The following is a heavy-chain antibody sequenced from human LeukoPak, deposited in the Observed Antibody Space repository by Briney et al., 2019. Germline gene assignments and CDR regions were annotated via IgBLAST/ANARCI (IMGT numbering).Heavy chain of an antibody. CDR1: GYTFTGYC. Sequence: GASVTVSCKASGYTFTGYCMHWVRQAPGPGIEWMGGCNPGSGDTNFAQKFQSRVTMTRYTSINTAYMELSSLRSDVSAVYYCPRDEGGNSCFVYWGQGILVTVSS. CDR3: PRDEGGNSCFVY. CDR2: CNPGSGDT. J-gene: IGHJ4*02. D-gene: IGHD4-23*01. V-gene: IGHV1-2*02.